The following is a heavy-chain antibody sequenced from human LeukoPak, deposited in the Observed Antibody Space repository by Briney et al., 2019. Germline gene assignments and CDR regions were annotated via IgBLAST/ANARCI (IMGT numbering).Heavy chain of an antibody. CDR2: INTVASYI. D-gene: IGHD3-22*01. J-gene: IGHJ4*02. Sequence: GGSLRLSCAASGFTFTSYSFNWVRQAPGKGLEWVSSINTVASYIYYADSVKGRFTISRDDADNSLYPQMNSLRAEDTAVYFCVRLRRNSDRSGFYYYYDNWGQGTLVTVSS. CDR1: GFTFTSYS. V-gene: IGHV3-21*01. CDR3: VRLRRNSDRSGFYYYYDN.